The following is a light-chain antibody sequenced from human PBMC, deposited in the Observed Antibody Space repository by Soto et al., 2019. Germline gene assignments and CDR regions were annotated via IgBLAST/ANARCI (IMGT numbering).Light chain of an antibody. Sequence: VMTQSPATLSVSPGERAALSCRASQSVSTNLAFYQQKPGQPPSLLIYVASARATAAPARFTAGGSGTEFTLTISSLQRDDFASYYCQQYNSSPWTFGQGTKVDIK. CDR1: QSVSTN. CDR3: QQYNSSPWT. CDR2: VAS. V-gene: IGKV3-15*01. J-gene: IGKJ1*01.